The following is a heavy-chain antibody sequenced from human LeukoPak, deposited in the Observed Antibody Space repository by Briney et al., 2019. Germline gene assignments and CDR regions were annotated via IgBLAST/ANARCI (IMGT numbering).Heavy chain of an antibody. CDR2: INHSGST. Sequence: SETLSLTCAVYGGSFSGYYWSWLRQPPGKGLEWIGEINHSGSTNYNPSLKSRVTISVDTSKNQFSLKLSSVTAADTAVYYCARVSVYYYDSSGYPLDYWGQGTLVTVSS. CDR3: ARVSVYYYDSSGYPLDY. D-gene: IGHD3-22*01. V-gene: IGHV4-34*01. J-gene: IGHJ4*02. CDR1: GGSFSGYY.